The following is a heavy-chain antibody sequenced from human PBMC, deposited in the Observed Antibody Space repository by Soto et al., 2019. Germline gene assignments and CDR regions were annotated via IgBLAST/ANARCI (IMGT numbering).Heavy chain of an antibody. CDR3: AKRSPYSSGWYSPIFDY. CDR2: ISESGGST. V-gene: IGHV3-23*01. CDR1: GFSFSDYG. J-gene: IGHJ4*02. D-gene: IGHD6-13*01. Sequence: GGSLRLSCAASGFSFSDYGTSWVRQAPGKGLEWVSVISESGGSTHYADSVRGRFTVSRDNSKTSLSLRMNSLRDEDTAVYFCAKRSPYSSGWYSPIFDYWGQGALVTVSS.